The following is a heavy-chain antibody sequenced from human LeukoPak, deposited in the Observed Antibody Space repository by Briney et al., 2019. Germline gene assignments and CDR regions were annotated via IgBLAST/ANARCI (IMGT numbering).Heavy chain of an antibody. V-gene: IGHV3-7*01. J-gene: IGHJ5*02. CDR2: IKEDGSEK. Sequence: GALRLSCAASGFTFTNYWMTWVRQAPGTGLELVANIKEDGSEKYYVDSVKGRFTISRDNAKKSLYLQMNSLRPEDTAVYYCVYGGSYYVAWGQGTLVTVSS. CDR3: VYGGSYYVA. CDR1: GFTFTNYW. D-gene: IGHD1-26*01.